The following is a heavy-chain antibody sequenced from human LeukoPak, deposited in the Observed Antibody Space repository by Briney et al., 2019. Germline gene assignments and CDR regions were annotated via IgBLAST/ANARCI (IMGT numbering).Heavy chain of an antibody. Sequence: GASVKVSCKASGYTFTNYGISWVRQAPGQRLEWMGWISAYNGNANYAQKLQGRVTMTTDTSTSTAYMELRSLRSDDTAVYYCARDNRGPVVVGQNPGYFDYWGQGTLVTVSP. V-gene: IGHV1-18*01. CDR3: ARDNRGPVVVGQNPGYFDY. CDR2: ISAYNGNA. D-gene: IGHD2-21*01. CDR1: GYTFTNYG. J-gene: IGHJ4*02.